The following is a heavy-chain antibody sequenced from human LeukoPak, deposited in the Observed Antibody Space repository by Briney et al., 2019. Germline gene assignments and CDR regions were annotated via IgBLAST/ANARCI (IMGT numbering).Heavy chain of an antibody. V-gene: IGHV1-46*01. Sequence: ASVKVSCKASGYTFTSYYMHWVRQAPGQGLEWMGIINPSGGSTSYAQKFQGSVTMTRDTSTSTVYMELSSLRSEDTAVYYRARGGIAAAGIPLNWFDPWGQGTLVTVSS. CDR1: GYTFTSYY. CDR2: INPSGGST. D-gene: IGHD6-13*01. J-gene: IGHJ5*02. CDR3: ARGGIAAAGIPLNWFDP.